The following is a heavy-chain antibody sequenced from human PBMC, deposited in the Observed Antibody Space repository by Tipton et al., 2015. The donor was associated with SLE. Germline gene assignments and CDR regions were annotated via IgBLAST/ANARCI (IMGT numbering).Heavy chain of an antibody. CDR2: IRSKAYGGTT. CDR1: GFTFGDYA. D-gene: IGHD3-3*01. J-gene: IGHJ6*02. V-gene: IGHV3-49*03. CDR3: TREPELRFLEWAFYYYGMDV. Sequence: SLRLSCTASGFTFGDYAMSWFRQAPGKGLEWVGFIRSKAYGGTTEYAASVKGRFTISRDDSKSIAYLQMNSLKTEDTAVYYCTREPELRFLEWAFYYYGMDVWGQGTTVTVS.